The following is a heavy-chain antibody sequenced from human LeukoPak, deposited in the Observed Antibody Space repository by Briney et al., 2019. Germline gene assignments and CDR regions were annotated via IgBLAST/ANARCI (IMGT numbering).Heavy chain of an antibody. D-gene: IGHD3-10*01. CDR3: ARDSGTTGEVKFDP. V-gene: IGHV4-4*07. CDR1: GGSISSDY. J-gene: IGHJ5*02. CDR2: MYSSGS. Sequence: SETLSLTCTVSGGSISSDYLSWIRQTAGKGLEWIGRMYSSGSNCNPSLTSRVTMSIVTSTNQLSLKLSSVTAADTAVYYCARDSGTTGEVKFDPWGQGTLVTVSS.